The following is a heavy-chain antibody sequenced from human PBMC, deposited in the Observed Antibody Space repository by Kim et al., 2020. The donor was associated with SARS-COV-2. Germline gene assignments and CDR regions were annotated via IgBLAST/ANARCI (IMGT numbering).Heavy chain of an antibody. CDR3: ARDPNYDILTGYLIEDYGMDV. CDR1: GFTFSSYW. D-gene: IGHD3-9*01. CDR2: IKQDGSEK. V-gene: IGHV3-7*03. Sequence: GGSLRLSCAASGFTFSSYWMSWVRQAPGKGLEWVANIKQDGSEKYYVDSVKGRFTISRDNAKNSLYLQMNSLRAEDTAVYYCARDPNYDILTGYLIEDYGMDVWGQGTTVTVSS. J-gene: IGHJ6*02.